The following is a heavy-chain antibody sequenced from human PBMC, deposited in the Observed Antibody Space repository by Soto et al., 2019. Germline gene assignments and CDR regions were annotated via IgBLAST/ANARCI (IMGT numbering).Heavy chain of an antibody. CDR2: ISYDGSNK. CDR1: GFTFSSYA. CDR3: ARGDNSDGFDI. Sequence: PGGSLRLSCAASGFTFSSYAMHWVRQAPGKGLEWVAVISYDGSNKYYADSVKGRFTISRDNSKNTLYLQMNSLRAEDTAVYYCARGDNSDGFDIWGQGTMVTVSS. J-gene: IGHJ3*02. V-gene: IGHV3-30-3*01. D-gene: IGHD3-22*01.